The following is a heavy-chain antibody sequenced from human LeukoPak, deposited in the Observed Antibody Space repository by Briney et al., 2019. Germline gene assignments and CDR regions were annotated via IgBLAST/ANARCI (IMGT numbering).Heavy chain of an antibody. J-gene: IGHJ5*02. CDR3: AKDGGSRGSWYGNADWFDR. CDR1: GFTFSSYA. CDR2: MSSSCGST. V-gene: IGHV3-23*01. Sequence: GGSLRLSCAASGFTFSSYAMSWVRQTPGKGPDLGSAMSSSCGSTYYADPARGRFTISRDNSNKTQYLQMHSLRAEETAVYYCAKDGGSRGSWYGNADWFDRWGQGILV. D-gene: IGHD6-13*01.